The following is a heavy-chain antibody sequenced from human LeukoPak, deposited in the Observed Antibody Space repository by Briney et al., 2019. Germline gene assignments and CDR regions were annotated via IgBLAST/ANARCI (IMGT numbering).Heavy chain of an antibody. D-gene: IGHD1-1*01. V-gene: IGHV3-30*02. CDR2: IRSDGSTD. Sequence: PGGSLRLSSAASGFTFTNYGIHWVRQAPGKGLAWVAFIRSDGSTDYYADSVKGRFTISRDNSKDTLYLQMNSLRGEDTAVYYCAKDLIGTWAPDYWGQGTLVTVSS. J-gene: IGHJ4*02. CDR1: GFTFTNYG. CDR3: AKDLIGTWAPDY.